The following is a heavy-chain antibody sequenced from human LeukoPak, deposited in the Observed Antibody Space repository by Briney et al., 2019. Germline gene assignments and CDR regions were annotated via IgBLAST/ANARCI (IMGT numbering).Heavy chain of an antibody. CDR3: AIDTSTVTNREFDY. CDR1: GFTFSSYN. CDR2: ISSDTSYI. Sequence: GGSLRLSCAASGFTFSSYNMNWVRQAPGKGLEWVSLISSDTSYIHYADSVKGRFTISRDNAKNSVFLQMNSLRAEDTAVYYCAIDTSTVTNREFDYWGQGTLVTVSS. D-gene: IGHD4-17*01. V-gene: IGHV3-21*01. J-gene: IGHJ4*02.